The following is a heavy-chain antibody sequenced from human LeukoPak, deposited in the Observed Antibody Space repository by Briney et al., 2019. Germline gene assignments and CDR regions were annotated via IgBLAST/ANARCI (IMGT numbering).Heavy chain of an antibody. CDR1: RYTFTGYY. D-gene: IGHD3-10*01. Sequence: ASVKVSCKASRYTFTGYYMHWVRQAPGQGLEWMGWINPNSGGTNYAQKFQGRVTMTRDTSISTAYMELSRLRSDDTALYYCARDAYYYGSGSYSQVYYYYMDVWGKGTTVTVSS. CDR2: INPNSGGT. V-gene: IGHV1-2*02. J-gene: IGHJ6*03. CDR3: ARDAYYYGSGSYSQVYYYYMDV.